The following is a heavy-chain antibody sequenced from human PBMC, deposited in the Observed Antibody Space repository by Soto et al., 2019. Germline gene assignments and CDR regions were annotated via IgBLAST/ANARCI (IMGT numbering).Heavy chain of an antibody. V-gene: IGHV4-59*02. CDR2: IYYSGST. CDR1: GASVSSYY. J-gene: IGHJ6*03. Sequence: SETLSLTCTVSGASVSSYYWHWIRQPPGKGLEWIGYIYYSGSTNYNPSLKSRVTISVDTSKNQFSLKLSSVTAADTAVYYCARERARPYYMDVWGKGTTVTVSS. CDR3: ARERARPYYMDV.